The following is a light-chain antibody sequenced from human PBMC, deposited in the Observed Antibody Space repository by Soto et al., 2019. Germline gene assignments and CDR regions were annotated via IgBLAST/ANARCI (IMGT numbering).Light chain of an antibody. CDR1: QSFSSY. Sequence: EIVLTQSPATLSLSPGERATLSCRASQSFSSYLAWYQQKPGQAPRLLIYDASKRAPGIPARFSGRWSGPAFALTFSSPKRADFAVYYYQQRTKWPPVITFGQVTRLE. CDR2: DAS. V-gene: IGKV3-11*01. J-gene: IGKJ5*01. CDR3: QQRTKWPPVIT.